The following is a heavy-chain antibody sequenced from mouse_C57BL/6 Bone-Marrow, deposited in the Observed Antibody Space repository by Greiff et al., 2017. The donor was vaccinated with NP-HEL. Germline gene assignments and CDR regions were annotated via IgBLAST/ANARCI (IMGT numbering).Heavy chain of an antibody. Sequence: VQLVESGAELARPGASVKLSCKASGYTFTSYGISWVKQRTGQGLEWIGEIYPRSGNTYYNEKFKGKATLTADKSSSTAYMELRSLTSEDSAVYFCARLFITTVVVTDYWGQGTTLTVSS. CDR1: GYTFTSYG. D-gene: IGHD1-1*01. J-gene: IGHJ2*01. V-gene: IGHV1-81*01. CDR2: IYPRSGNT. CDR3: ARLFITTVVVTDY.